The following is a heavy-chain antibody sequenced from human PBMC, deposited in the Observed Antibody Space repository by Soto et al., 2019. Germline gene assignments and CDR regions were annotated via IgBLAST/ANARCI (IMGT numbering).Heavy chain of an antibody. D-gene: IGHD1-20*01. V-gene: IGHV1-69*13. CDR1: GCPFRVYA. Sequence: SVKVSCKASGCPFRVYAISWVRQVPGQGLEWMGGIIPIFGTANYAQKFPGRVTITADESTSTAYMERSSLRSEETAVYYCARYLLDNWYEPTWFDPWGQGTLVTVSS. CDR3: ARYLLDNWYEPTWFDP. J-gene: IGHJ5*02. CDR2: IIPIFGTA.